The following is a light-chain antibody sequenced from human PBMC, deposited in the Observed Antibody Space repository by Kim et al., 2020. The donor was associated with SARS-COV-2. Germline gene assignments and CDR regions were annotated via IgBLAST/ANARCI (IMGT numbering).Light chain of an antibody. Sequence: DVVMTQSPDSLAVSLGERATIKCKSSQSVFYSPNKKNYLAWYQQKSGQPPKLLIHWASTRQSGVPDRFSGSGSGTDFALTISSLQAEDVAVYFCQQYYSTPYTFGQGTKLEI. J-gene: IGKJ2*01. CDR1: QSVFYSPNKKNY. CDR3: QQYYSTPYT. CDR2: WAS. V-gene: IGKV4-1*01.